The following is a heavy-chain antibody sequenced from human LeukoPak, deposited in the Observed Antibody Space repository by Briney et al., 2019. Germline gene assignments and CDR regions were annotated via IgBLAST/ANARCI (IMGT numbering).Heavy chain of an antibody. CDR3: ARVGAVAGIVDY. Sequence: SETLSLTCAVSGGSISSSNWWSWVRQPPGKGLEWIGYIYYSGSTNYNPSLKSRVTISVDTSKNQFSLKLSSVTAADTAVYYCARVGAVAGIVDYWGQGTLVTVSS. CDR2: IYYSGST. V-gene: IGHV4-4*02. CDR1: GGSISSSNW. J-gene: IGHJ4*02. D-gene: IGHD6-19*01.